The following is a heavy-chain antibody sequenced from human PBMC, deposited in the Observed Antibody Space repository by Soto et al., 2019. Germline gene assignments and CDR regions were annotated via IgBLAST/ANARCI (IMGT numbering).Heavy chain of an antibody. CDR1: GFTFSSYW. D-gene: IGHD3-3*01. CDR2: IKQDGSEK. Sequence: PGGSLRLSCAASGFTFSSYWMSWVRQAPGKGLEWVANIKQDGSEKYYVDSVKGRFTISRDNAKNSLYLQMNSLRAEDTAVYYCASVPIRMTIFGVVTPVTCRGQGTLVTVSS. CDR3: ASVPIRMTIFGVVTPVTC. V-gene: IGHV3-7*01. J-gene: IGHJ4*02.